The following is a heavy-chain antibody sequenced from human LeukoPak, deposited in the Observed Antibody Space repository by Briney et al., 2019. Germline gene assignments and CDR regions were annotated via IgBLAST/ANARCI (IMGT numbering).Heavy chain of an antibody. V-gene: IGHV3-74*03. J-gene: IGHJ3*02. CDR2: TNTDGSST. Sequence: GGSLRLSCAASGFTFSSYWMHWVRQAPGKGLVWVSGTNTDGSSTMYADSVKGRFTIARDNAKNTLYLQMNSLRAEDTAVYYCAKETVVVVAATPDAFDIWGQGTMVTVSS. CDR1: GFTFSSYW. CDR3: AKETVVVVAATPDAFDI. D-gene: IGHD2-15*01.